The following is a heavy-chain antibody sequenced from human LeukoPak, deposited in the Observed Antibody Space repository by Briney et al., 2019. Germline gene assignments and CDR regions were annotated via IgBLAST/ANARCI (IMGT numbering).Heavy chain of an antibody. J-gene: IGHJ4*02. CDR2: IYSGGST. CDR1: GFTVSSNY. V-gene: IGHV3-53*01. D-gene: IGHD4-17*01. Sequence: GGSLRLSCAASGFTVSSNYMSWVRQAPGKGLEWVSVIYSGGSTYYADSVKGRFTISRDNSKNTLYLQMNSLRAEDTAVYYCHSADYGDYENFDYLGQGTLGTGSS. CDR3: HSADYGDYENFDY.